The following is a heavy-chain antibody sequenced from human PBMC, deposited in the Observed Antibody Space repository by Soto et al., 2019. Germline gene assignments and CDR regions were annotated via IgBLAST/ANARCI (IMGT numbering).Heavy chain of an antibody. CDR2: IYYSGST. CDR1: GGSISSYY. V-gene: IGHV4-59*01. D-gene: IGHD3-3*01. Sequence: SETLSLTCTVSGGSISSYYWSWIRQPPGKGLEWIGYIYYSGSTNYNPSLKSRVTISVDTSKNQFSLKLSSVTAADTAVYYCATITIFGVVINPVGGGPFDIWGQGTMVTVSS. CDR3: ATITIFGVVINPVGGGPFDI. J-gene: IGHJ3*02.